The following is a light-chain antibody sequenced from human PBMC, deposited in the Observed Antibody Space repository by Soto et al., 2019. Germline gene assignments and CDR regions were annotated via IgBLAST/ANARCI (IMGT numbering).Light chain of an antibody. Sequence: QSALTQPASGSGSPGQSITISCTGTSSDVGSYNLVSWYQQHPGKAPKLIIYEVSKRPSGVSDGFSGSKSGNTASLTISGLQAEDEADYYCCSYAGTRTYVFGTGTKVTVL. CDR2: EVS. V-gene: IGLV2-23*02. J-gene: IGLJ1*01. CDR3: CSYAGTRTYV. CDR1: SSDVGSYNL.